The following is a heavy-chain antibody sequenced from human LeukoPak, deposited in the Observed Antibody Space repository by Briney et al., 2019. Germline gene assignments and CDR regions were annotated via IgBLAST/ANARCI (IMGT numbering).Heavy chain of an antibody. V-gene: IGHV1-46*01. Sequence: ASVKVSCKASGYTFTSHFMHWVRQAPGQGLEWMGIINPSGGSTSYAQKFQGRVTMTRDMSTSTVYMELRSLRSDDTAVYYCARDHSSSCQLLDYWGQGTLVTISS. J-gene: IGHJ4*02. CDR3: ARDHSSSCQLLDY. CDR1: GYTFTSHF. CDR2: INPSGGST. D-gene: IGHD6-13*01.